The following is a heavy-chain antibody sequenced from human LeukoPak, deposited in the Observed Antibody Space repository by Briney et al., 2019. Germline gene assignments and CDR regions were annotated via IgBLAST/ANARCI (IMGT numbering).Heavy chain of an antibody. J-gene: IGHJ3*02. D-gene: IGHD3-3*01. CDR3: ARHGVDTIFGVVIPGDAFYI. V-gene: IGHV5-51*01. CDR1: GCSFTSYC. CDR2: ISPCDSDT. Sequence: GAPLHISCKGSGCSFTSYCIGWVRRLPGKGLDGMLIISPCDSDTRYSPSFQGQVRISVDTSTCKAYLQWRSLKATPNAMYYCARHGVDTIFGVVIPGDAFYIWGQGTMVTVSS.